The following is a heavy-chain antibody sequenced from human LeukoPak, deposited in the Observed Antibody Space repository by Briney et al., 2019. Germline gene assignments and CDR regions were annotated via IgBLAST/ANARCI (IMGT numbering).Heavy chain of an antibody. CDR3: AKDIGYYGSGSYYKTLGPPYGMDV. D-gene: IGHD3-10*01. V-gene: IGHV6-1*01. CDR1: GDSVSSNSAS. J-gene: IGHJ6*02. Sequence: SQTLSLTCAVSGDSVSSNSASWNWIRQSPSRGLEWLGRTYYRSKWYNDYAVSVKGRITINPDTSKNQFSLQLHSVTPEDTAVYYCAKDIGYYGSGSYYKTLGPPYGMDVWGQGTTVTVSS. CDR2: TYYRSKWYN.